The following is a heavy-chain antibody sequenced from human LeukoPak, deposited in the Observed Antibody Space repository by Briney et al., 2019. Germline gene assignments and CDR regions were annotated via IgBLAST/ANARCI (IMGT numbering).Heavy chain of an antibody. J-gene: IGHJ5*02. CDR1: GGSIGSGDYY. D-gene: IGHD2-2*01. Sequence: PSETLSLTCTVSGGSIGSGDYYWSWIRQPPGKGLEWIGYIYYSGSTYYNPSLKSRITISVDTSKNQFSLKLSSVTAADTAVYYCARDRFFCTSTICYPRGWFDPWGQGTLVTVSS. V-gene: IGHV4-30-4*01. CDR3: ARDRFFCTSTICYPRGWFDP. CDR2: IYYSGST.